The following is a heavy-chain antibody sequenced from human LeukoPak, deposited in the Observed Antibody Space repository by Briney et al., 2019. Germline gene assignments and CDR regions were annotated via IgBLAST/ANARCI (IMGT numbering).Heavy chain of an antibody. CDR2: IYYSGST. J-gene: IGHJ4*02. Sequence: PSETLSLTCTVSGGSISSYYWSWIRQPPGQGLEWIGYIYYSGSTNYNPSLKSRVTISVDTSKNQFSLKLSSVTAADTAVYYCARYSGSYYFDYWGQGTLVTVSS. CDR1: GGSISSYY. CDR3: ARYSGSYYFDY. V-gene: IGHV4-59*01. D-gene: IGHD1-26*01.